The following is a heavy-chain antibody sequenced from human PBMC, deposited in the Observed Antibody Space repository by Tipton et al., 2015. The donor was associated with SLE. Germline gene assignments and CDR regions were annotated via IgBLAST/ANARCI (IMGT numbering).Heavy chain of an antibody. CDR1: GFTFSSYS. V-gene: IGHV3-30*03. CDR3: AAEGDSAVYFAY. J-gene: IGHJ4*02. Sequence: SLRLSCAASGFTFSSYSMNWVRQAPGKGLEWVAVMSNDGSNNFYADSVRGRITISRDNSNNTLYLQMNSLTAEDTAVYYCAAEGDSAVYFAYWGQGTLVTVSS. CDR2: MSNDGSNN. D-gene: IGHD1-14*01.